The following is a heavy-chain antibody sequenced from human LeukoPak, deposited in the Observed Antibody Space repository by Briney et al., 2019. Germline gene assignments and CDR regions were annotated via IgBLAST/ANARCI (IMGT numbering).Heavy chain of an antibody. Sequence: GASEKVSCKASGYTFTSYGISWVRQAPGQGLEWMGWISAYNGNTNYAQKLQGRVTMTTDTSTSTAYMELRSLRSDDTAVYYCARGSGYSSSWYSGNWFDPWGQGTLVTVSS. D-gene: IGHD6-13*01. V-gene: IGHV1-18*01. CDR1: GYTFTSYG. CDR3: ARGSGYSSSWYSGNWFDP. J-gene: IGHJ5*02. CDR2: ISAYNGNT.